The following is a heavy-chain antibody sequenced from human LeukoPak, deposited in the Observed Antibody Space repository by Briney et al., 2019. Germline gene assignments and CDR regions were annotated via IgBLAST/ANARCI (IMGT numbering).Heavy chain of an antibody. J-gene: IGHJ5*02. CDR3: ARALTVTRPDCFDP. D-gene: IGHD4-11*01. CDR1: GGTFTSYA. Sequence: GASVKVSCKASGGTFTSYAISWVRQAPGQGLEWMGWISAYNDNTNYAQNLQGRVTMTTDTSTSTAYMELRSLRSDDTAVYYCARALTVTRPDCFDPWGQGTLVTVSS. CDR2: ISAYNDNT. V-gene: IGHV1-18*01.